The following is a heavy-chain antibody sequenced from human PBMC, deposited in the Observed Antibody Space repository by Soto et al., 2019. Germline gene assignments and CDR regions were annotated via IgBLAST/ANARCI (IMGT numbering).Heavy chain of an antibody. Sequence: GESLKISCKGSGYSFTSYWISWVRQMPGKGLEWMGRIDPSDSYTNYSPSFQGHVTISADKSISTAYLQWSSLKASDTAMYYCARPDVGLRVGYYYGMDVWGRGTTVTVSS. CDR2: IDPSDSYT. CDR3: ARPDVGLRVGYYYGMDV. CDR1: GYSFTSYW. V-gene: IGHV5-10-1*01. J-gene: IGHJ6*02. D-gene: IGHD1-26*01.